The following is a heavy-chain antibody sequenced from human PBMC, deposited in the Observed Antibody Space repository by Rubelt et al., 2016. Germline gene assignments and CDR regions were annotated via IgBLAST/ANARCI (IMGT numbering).Heavy chain of an antibody. CDR3: ARDPIYGMDV. Sequence: QLQLQESGPGLVKPSETLSLTCTVSGASLSTTTYFWGWIRQPPGKGLEWIATIYYSGTTYYNASLKSRVTISVDKSKNQVSLKLNVVTAADTAVYYCARDPIYGMDVWGQGTTVTVSS. CDR1: GASLSTTTYF. J-gene: IGHJ6*02. CDR2: IYYSGTT. V-gene: IGHV4-39*07.